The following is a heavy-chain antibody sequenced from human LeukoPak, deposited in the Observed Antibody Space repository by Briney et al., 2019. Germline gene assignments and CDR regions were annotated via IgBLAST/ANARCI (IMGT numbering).Heavy chain of an antibody. CDR1: GFTFSSYA. V-gene: IGHV3-23*01. CDR3: AKDSRYFDWLLGDY. Sequence: GGSLRLSCAASGFTFSSYAMSWVRQAPGKGLEWVSAISGSGGSTYYADSVKGRFTISRDNSKNTLYLQMNSLRAEDTAVYYCAKDSRYFDWLLGDYWGQGTLVTVSS. J-gene: IGHJ4*02. D-gene: IGHD3-9*01. CDR2: ISGSGGST.